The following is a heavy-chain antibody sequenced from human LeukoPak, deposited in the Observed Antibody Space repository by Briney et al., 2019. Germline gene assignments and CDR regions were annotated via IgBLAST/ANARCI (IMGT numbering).Heavy chain of an antibody. V-gene: IGHV3-7*01. D-gene: IGHD3-3*01. CDR2: IKQDGSEK. Sequence: GGSLRLSCAASGFTFSSYWMSWVRQAPGKGLEWVANIKQDGSEKYYVDSVKGRFTISRDNAKNSLYLQMSSLRAEDTAVYYCARDISDDFWSGYWFVYWGQGTLVTVSS. CDR3: ARDISDDFWSGYWFVY. CDR1: GFTFSSYW. J-gene: IGHJ4*02.